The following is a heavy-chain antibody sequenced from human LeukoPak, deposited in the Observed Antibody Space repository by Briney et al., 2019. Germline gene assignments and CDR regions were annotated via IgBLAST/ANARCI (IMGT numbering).Heavy chain of an antibody. J-gene: IGHJ4*02. D-gene: IGHD3-3*01. V-gene: IGHV4-34*01. Sequence: SETLSLTCAVYGGSFSGYYWSWIRQPPGKGLEWIGEINHSGSTNYNPSLKGRATISVDTSKNQFSLKLSSVTAADTAVYYCARGSTIFGVVITPKLFVFDYWGQGTLVTVSS. CDR2: INHSGST. CDR1: GGSFSGYY. CDR3: ARGSTIFGVVITPKLFVFDY.